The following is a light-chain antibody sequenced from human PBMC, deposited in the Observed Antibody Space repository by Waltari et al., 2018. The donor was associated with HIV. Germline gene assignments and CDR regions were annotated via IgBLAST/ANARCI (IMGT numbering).Light chain of an antibody. J-gene: IGLJ2*01. CDR3: CSYAGSSTLEV. Sequence: QSALTQPASVSGSPGQSITIYCTGPSSDVGSYNLVSWYQQHPGKAPKLMIYEGSKRPSGVANRFSGSKSGDTASLTSSGLQAEDEADYYCCSYAGSSTLEVFGGGTKLTVL. CDR1: SSDVGSYNL. V-gene: IGLV2-23*01. CDR2: EGS.